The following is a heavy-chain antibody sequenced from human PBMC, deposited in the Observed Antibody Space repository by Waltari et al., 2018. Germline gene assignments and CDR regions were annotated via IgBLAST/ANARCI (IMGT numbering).Heavy chain of an antibody. CDR2: LYTSDGT. Sequence: EVQLVESGGGLIQPGGSLRRSCAASGFTVRSSHMSWVRQAPGKGLEWVSVLYTSDGTYYADSVRGRFTISRDKAKNTLYLQMNSLRAEDTALYYCAREQRTYYFDYWGQGTLVTVSS. CDR1: GFTVRSSH. J-gene: IGHJ4*02. CDR3: AREQRTYYFDY. D-gene: IGHD6-25*01. V-gene: IGHV3-53*01.